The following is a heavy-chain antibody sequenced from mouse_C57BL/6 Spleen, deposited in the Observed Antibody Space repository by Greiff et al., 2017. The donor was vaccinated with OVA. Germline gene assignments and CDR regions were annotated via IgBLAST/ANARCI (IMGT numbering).Heavy chain of an antibody. V-gene: IGHV1-76*01. D-gene: IGHD2-2*01. CDR2: IYPGSGNT. CDR1: GYTFTDYY. CDR3: ARMEVRGYFDY. Sequence: VKLMESGAELVRPGASVKLSCKASGYTFTDYYINWVKQRPGQGLEWIARIYPGSGNTYYNEKFKGKAPLTAEKSSSTAYMQLSSLTSEDSAVYYCARMEVRGYFDYWGQGNTLTVSS. J-gene: IGHJ2*01.